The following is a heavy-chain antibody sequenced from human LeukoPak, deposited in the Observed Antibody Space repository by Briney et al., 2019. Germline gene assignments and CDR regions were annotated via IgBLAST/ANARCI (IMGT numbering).Heavy chain of an antibody. J-gene: IGHJ2*01. D-gene: IGHD2-21*02. CDR1: GFTFTNAW. V-gene: IGHV3-21*01. CDR2: ISGRSTYI. CDR3: VRAPPYCGGDCSDWYFDL. Sequence: GGSLRLSCAASGFTFTNAWMSWVRQAPEKGLEWVSSISGRSTYIYYADSVKGRFTISRDSAKNSLYLQMNSLRAEDMAMYYCVRAPPYCGGDCSDWYFDLWGRGTLVTVSS.